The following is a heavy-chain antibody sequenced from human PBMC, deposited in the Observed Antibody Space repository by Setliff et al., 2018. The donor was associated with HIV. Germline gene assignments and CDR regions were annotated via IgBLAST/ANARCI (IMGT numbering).Heavy chain of an antibody. V-gene: IGHV3-43D*03. CDR2: ISWDGTKT. CDR3: VKSTGSVLGTYYYDF. J-gene: IGHJ4*02. D-gene: IGHD3-16*01. Sequence: PGGSLRLSCAASGFTFDDYAMHWVRQAPGRRLEWVSLISWDGTKTYYADSVQGRFTISRDNNKNSLFLELNSLRIEDTALYFCVKSTGSVLGTYYYDFWGPGTLVTVSS. CDR1: GFTFDDYA.